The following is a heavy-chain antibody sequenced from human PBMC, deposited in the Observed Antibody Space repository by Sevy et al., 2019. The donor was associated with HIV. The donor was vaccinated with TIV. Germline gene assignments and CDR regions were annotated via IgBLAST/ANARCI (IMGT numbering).Heavy chain of an antibody. CDR1: GGSISSSSYY. Sequence: SETLSLTCTVSGGSISSSSYYWGWIRQPPGKGLEWIGSIYYSGSNYYNPSLKSRVTISVDTSKNQFSLKLSSVTAADTAVYYCARQSITMIVVVITGDSAFDFWGQGTMVTVSS. V-gene: IGHV4-39*01. CDR3: ARQSITMIVVVITGDSAFDF. D-gene: IGHD3-22*01. J-gene: IGHJ3*01. CDR2: IYYSGSN.